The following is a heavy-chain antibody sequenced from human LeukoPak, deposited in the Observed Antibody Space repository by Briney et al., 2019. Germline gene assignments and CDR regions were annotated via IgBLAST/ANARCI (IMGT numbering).Heavy chain of an antibody. Sequence: PSETLSLTCTVSGGSFSNYYWSWIRQPAGKGLEWIGRNYTSGSTNYNPSVKSRVTMSVDTSNNQFSLKLTSVTAADTAVYYCARQPPQYYGMDVWGQGTTVTVSS. V-gene: IGHV4-4*07. CDR1: GGSFSNYY. J-gene: IGHJ6*02. CDR3: ARQPPQYYGMDV. CDR2: NYTSGST. D-gene: IGHD1-14*01.